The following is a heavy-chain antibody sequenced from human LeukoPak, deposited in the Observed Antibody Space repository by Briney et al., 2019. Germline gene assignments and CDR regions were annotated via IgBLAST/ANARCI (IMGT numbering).Heavy chain of an antibody. Sequence: VASVKVSCKASGYTFTGYYMHWVRQAPGQGLEWMGWINPNSGGTNYAQKFQGRVTMTRDTSTSTAYMELSRLRSDDTAVYYCARGVHIVVVPAARRNWFDPWGQGTLVTVSS. J-gene: IGHJ5*02. CDR1: GYTFTGYY. V-gene: IGHV1-2*02. CDR3: ARGVHIVVVPAARRNWFDP. D-gene: IGHD2-2*01. CDR2: INPNSGGT.